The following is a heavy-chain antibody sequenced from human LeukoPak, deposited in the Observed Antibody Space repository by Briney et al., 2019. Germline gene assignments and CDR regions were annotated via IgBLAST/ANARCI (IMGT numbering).Heavy chain of an antibody. D-gene: IGHD5-18*01. CDR1: GGSISSSPYH. V-gene: IGHV4-39*07. CDR3: AKGAGGFSYYNWFDP. J-gene: IGHJ5*02. Sequence: SETLSLTCTVSGGSISSSPYHWGWIRQPPGKGLEWIGSIYYSGTTHYNPSLESRVTISVDTSKNQFSLKLASVTAADTAIYYCAKGAGGFSYYNWFDPWGQGTLVTVSS. CDR2: IYYSGTT.